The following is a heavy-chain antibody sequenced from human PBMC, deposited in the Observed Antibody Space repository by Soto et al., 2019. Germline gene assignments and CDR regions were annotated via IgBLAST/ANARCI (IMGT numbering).Heavy chain of an antibody. CDR3: ARVTSMVRGVIDNWFDP. J-gene: IGHJ5*02. CDR2: IIPMYGPA. D-gene: IGHD3-10*01. Sequence: QVPLVQSGAEVKKPGSPVTVSCKASGGTFSSYAIHWVRQAPGQGLEWMGGIIPMYGPAKYAQRFQGRVTITADESTTTVYMELTSLTSQVTAVYYCARVTSMVRGVIDNWFDPWGHGTLVTVSS. CDR1: GGTFSSYA. V-gene: IGHV1-69*01.